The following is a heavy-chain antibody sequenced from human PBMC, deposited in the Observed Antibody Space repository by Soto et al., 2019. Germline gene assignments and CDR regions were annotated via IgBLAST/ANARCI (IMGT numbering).Heavy chain of an antibody. V-gene: IGHV1-46*03. CDR2: INPSGGST. J-gene: IGHJ4*02. D-gene: IGHD6-19*01. Sequence: ASVKVSCKASGYTFSSYYMHWVRQAPGQGLEWMGVINPSGGSTTYAQKFQGRVTMTRDTSTTTFYIELSSLTSEDTAVYYYARASVSGRRFDYWGEGTLVTVSS. CDR1: GYTFSSYY. CDR3: ARASVSGRRFDY.